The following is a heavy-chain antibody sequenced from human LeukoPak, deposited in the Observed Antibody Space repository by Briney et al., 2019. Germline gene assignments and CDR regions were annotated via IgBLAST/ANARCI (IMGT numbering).Heavy chain of an antibody. CDR1: GFTFEDYA. CDR3: AKVKLGYYYYYGMDV. D-gene: IGHD3-16*01. Sequence: GGSLRLSCAASGFTFEDYAMHWVRQAPGKGLQLVSLISWDCGSAYYTDSVKGRFTISRDNSKNFLYLQMNSLRVEDTALYYCAKVKLGYYYYYGMDVWGRGTPVTVSS. V-gene: IGHV3-43D*03. J-gene: IGHJ6*02. CDR2: ISWDCGSA.